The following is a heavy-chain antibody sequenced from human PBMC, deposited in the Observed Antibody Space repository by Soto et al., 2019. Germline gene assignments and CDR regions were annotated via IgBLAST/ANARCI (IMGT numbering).Heavy chain of an antibody. V-gene: IGHV3-23*01. CDR1: GFTFSKFV. CDR3: TKASPDRHHRDV. Sequence: QPGVSLRLSCAASGFTFSKFVMRWVRQTPGKGLEWVSTITETGGDTYYTDSVKGRFTISRDNSKNTLYLQMSSLRAEDTALYYCTKASPDRHHRDVWGQGTTVTVAS. CDR2: ITETGGDT. J-gene: IGHJ6*02. D-gene: IGHD6-6*01.